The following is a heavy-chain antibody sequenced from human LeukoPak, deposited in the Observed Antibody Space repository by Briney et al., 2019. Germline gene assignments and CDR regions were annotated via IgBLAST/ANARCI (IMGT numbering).Heavy chain of an antibody. CDR2: INYSGST. CDR3: AGDTYGSDY. Sequence: KASETLSLTCAVSGDSISNYYWNWIRQPPGKGLEWIGCINYSGSTNYNPSLKSRVTISIDTSKKQFSLKLTSVTAADTAVYYCAGDTYGSDYWGQGTLVTVSS. D-gene: IGHD5-24*01. J-gene: IGHJ4*02. V-gene: IGHV4-59*01. CDR1: GDSISNYY.